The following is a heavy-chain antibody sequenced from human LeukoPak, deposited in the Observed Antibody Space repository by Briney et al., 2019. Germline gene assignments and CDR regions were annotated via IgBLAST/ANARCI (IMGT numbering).Heavy chain of an antibody. CDR2: IRAGDHST. CDR1: GFTFSNYA. J-gene: IGHJ3*02. CDR3: ARDPNGDYVGAFDM. V-gene: IGHV3-23*01. D-gene: IGHD4-17*01. Sequence: GGSLRLSCTASGFTFSNYAMMWVRQAPGKGLELVSTIRAGDHSTYYADSVKGRFSISRDTSKPTLFLQMNSLRAEDTAEYFCARDPNGDYVGAFDMWGPGTMVTVSS.